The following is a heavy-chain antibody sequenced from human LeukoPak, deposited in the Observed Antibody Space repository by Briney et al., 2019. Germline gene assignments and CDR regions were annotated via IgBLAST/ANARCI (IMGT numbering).Heavy chain of an antibody. CDR3: AKGPTELGTPGDHFDY. J-gene: IGHJ4*02. CDR2: INENGRTT. D-gene: IGHD1-14*01. CDR1: GFTFSNYW. Sequence: PGGSLTLSCAASGFTFSNYWMHWVRQVPGKGLVWVSRINENGRTTSYADSVKGRFTISRDNGKHMVYLQMTSLRAEDTAIYFWAKGPTELGTPGDHFDYWGQGTQVTVSS. V-gene: IGHV3-74*01.